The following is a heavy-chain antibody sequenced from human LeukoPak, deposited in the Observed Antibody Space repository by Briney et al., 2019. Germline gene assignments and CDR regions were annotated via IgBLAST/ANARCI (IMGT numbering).Heavy chain of an antibody. J-gene: IGHJ4*02. Sequence: GGSLRLSCEASRFSFSDYSMTWIRQAPGKGLEWVSYISSTSGYTDYADSVKDRFTISRDNAKNSLFLQMNSLRAEDTAIYYCTTDTWYSAGHWGQGTLVTVSS. D-gene: IGHD2-15*01. CDR1: RFSFSDYS. CDR3: TTDTWYSAGH. CDR2: ISSTSGYT. V-gene: IGHV3-11*05.